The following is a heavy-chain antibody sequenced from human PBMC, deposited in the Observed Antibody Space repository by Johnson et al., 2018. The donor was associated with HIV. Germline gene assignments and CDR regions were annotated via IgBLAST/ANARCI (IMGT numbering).Heavy chain of an antibody. V-gene: IGHV3-33*06. CDR3: AKDRTSWGFVAFYL. CDR2: VWYDGGNK. D-gene: IGHD3-16*01. J-gene: IGHJ3*01. Sequence: QVQLVESGGGLVQPGGSLRLSCVASGFTFSNYGMHWVRQAPGKGLEWVALVWYDGGNKYYADSVKGRFTIFRDNSENTLYLQMNSLRADDTAVYFCAKDRTSWGFVAFYLWGQGTMVTVSS. CDR1: GFTFSNYG.